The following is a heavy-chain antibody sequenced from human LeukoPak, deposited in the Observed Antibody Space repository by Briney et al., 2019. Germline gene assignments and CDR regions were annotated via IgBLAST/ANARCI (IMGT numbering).Heavy chain of an antibody. Sequence: ASVKVSCKASGYTFTSYYMHWVRLAPGQGFEWMGTINPSGGSTRYAQKFQGRVTMTRDMSTSTVYMKLSSLRSEDTAVYYCARVAEYYYDSSGYYDYWGQGTLVTVSS. CDR1: GYTFTSYY. CDR2: INPSGGST. V-gene: IGHV1-46*01. CDR3: ARVAEYYYDSSGYYDY. D-gene: IGHD3-22*01. J-gene: IGHJ4*02.